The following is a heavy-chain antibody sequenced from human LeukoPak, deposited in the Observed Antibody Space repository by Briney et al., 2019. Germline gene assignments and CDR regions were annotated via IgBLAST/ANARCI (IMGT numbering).Heavy chain of an antibody. J-gene: IGHJ5*02. D-gene: IGHD2/OR15-2a*01. CDR2: IYPGDSDT. V-gene: IGHV5-51*01. CDR1: GYSFTSYW. CDR3: ARPYYYPSSPGEVWFDP. Sequence: GESLKISCKGSGYSFTSYWIGWVRQMPGKGLEWMGIIYPGDSDTRYSPSFQGQVTISADKSISTAYLQWSSLKASDTAMYYCARPYYYPSSPGEVWFDPWGQGTLVTVSS.